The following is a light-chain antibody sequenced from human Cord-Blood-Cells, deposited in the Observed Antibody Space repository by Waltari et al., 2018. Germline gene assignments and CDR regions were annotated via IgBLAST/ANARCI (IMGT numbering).Light chain of an antibody. CDR3: QQYYSTPYT. Sequence: EIVMTQSPASLAVSLGERATINCKSSQSVFYSSNNKNYLTWYQQKPGQPPKLLIYWASTREAGVPDRFSGSGSGTDFTLTISSLQAEDVAVYYCQQYYSTPYTFGQGTKLEIK. CDR2: WAS. J-gene: IGKJ2*01. V-gene: IGKV4-1*01. CDR1: QSVFYSSNNKNY.